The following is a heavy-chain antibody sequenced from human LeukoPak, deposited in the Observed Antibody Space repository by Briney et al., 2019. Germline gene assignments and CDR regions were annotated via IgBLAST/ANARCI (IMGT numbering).Heavy chain of an antibody. CDR1: GGSISSYY. J-gene: IGHJ5*02. CDR3: ARDRGDYDGNWFDP. CDR2: IYYSGST. D-gene: IGHD3-22*01. Sequence: SETLSLTCTVSGGSISSYYWSWIRQPPGKGLEWIGYIYYSGSTNYNTSLKSRVTISVDTSKNQFSLKLSSVTAADTAVYYCARDRGDYDGNWFDPWGQGTLVTVSS. V-gene: IGHV4-59*01.